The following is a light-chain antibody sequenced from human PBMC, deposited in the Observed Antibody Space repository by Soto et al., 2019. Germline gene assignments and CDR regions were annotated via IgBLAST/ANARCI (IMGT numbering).Light chain of an antibody. CDR3: SSYTTSNTWV. CDR1: SSDIGVSNY. Sequence: QSALTQPASVSGSPGQSITISCTGTSSDIGVSNYVSWYQHHPGKAPKVMIYECSNRPSGVSSRFSGSKSGNTASLTISGLQAEDEADYYCSSYTTSNTWVFGGGTKLTVL. J-gene: IGLJ3*02. V-gene: IGLV2-14*01. CDR2: ECS.